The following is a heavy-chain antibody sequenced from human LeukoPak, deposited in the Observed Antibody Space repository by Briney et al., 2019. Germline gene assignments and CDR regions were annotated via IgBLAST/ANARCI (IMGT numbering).Heavy chain of an antibody. CDR1: GGSISSSSYY. J-gene: IGHJ6*03. CDR3: ARGYYYDSSGWAYYYYYMDV. D-gene: IGHD3-22*01. Sequence: SETLSLTCTVSGGSISSSSYYWGWIRQPPGKGLEWIGSIYYSGSTYYNPSLKSRVTISVDTSKNQFSLKLSSVTAADTAVYYCARGYYYDSSGWAYYYYYMDVWGKGTTVTISS. CDR2: IYYSGST. V-gene: IGHV4-39*07.